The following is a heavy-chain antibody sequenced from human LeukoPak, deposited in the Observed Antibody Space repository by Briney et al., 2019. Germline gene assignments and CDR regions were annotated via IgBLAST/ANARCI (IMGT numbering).Heavy chain of an antibody. CDR3: AKDLGVPAATLFDY. D-gene: IGHD2-2*01. CDR1: GFSFSWHA. Sequence: GASLRLSCAASGFSFSWHAMNWVRQAPGKGLEWVSVLSGSGGNTFYADSVKGRFTISRDNSKNTLYLQMNSLRAEDTAVYYCAKDLGVPAATLFDYWGQGTLVTVSS. J-gene: IGHJ4*02. CDR2: LSGSGGNT. V-gene: IGHV3-23*01.